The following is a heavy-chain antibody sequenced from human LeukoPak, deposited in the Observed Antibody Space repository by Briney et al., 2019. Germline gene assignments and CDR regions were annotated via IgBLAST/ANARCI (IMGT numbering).Heavy chain of an antibody. CDR2: IYYSGST. D-gene: IGHD6-19*01. Sequence: SETLSLTCIVSGGSISSGTYYWGWIRQPPGKGLEWIGSIYYSGSTYYNPSLKSRVTISVDTSKNQFSLKLTSVTAADTAVYYCASLSGVSGAFDIWGQGTVVTVSS. CDR1: GGSISSGTYY. CDR3: ASLSGVSGAFDI. J-gene: IGHJ3*02. V-gene: IGHV4-39*07.